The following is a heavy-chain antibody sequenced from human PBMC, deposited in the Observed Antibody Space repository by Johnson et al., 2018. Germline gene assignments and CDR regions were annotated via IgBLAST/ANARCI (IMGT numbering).Heavy chain of an antibody. J-gene: IGHJ3*02. CDR3: ARDWDYHDSSGFAFDI. Sequence: QVQLVESGGGVVQPGRSLRLSCAASGFTFSSYGMHWVRQAPGKGLEWVAVIWYDGSNKYYADSVKGRFTISRDNSKNTLYLQMNRLRVEDTAVYYCARDWDYHDSSGFAFDIWGQGTMVTVSS. V-gene: IGHV3-33*01. D-gene: IGHD3-22*01. CDR1: GFTFSSYG. CDR2: IWYDGSNK.